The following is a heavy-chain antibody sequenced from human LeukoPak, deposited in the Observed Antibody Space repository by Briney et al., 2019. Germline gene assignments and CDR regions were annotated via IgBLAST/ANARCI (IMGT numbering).Heavy chain of an antibody. J-gene: IGHJ4*02. Sequence: GGSLRLSCAASGFTFSSYSMNWVRQAPGKGLEWVSSISSSSSYIYYADSVKGRFTISRDNAKNSLYLQMNSLRAEDTAIYYCARDWGLIAYDYWGQGTRVTVSS. CDR1: GFTFSSYS. V-gene: IGHV3-21*01. D-gene: IGHD2-21*01. CDR3: ARDWGLIAYDY. CDR2: ISSSSSYI.